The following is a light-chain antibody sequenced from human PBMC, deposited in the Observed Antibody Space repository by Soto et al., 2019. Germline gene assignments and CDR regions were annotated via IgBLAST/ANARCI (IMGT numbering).Light chain of an antibody. CDR3: QQHDNSPWM. CDR2: GAS. V-gene: IGKV3-20*01. Sequence: EVVLTQSPGTLSLSPGERATLSCRATQSVSNTYVAWYQHIPGQTPRLLIYGASNRATGIPDRFSGSGSGTDFTLTISRLKPEDFAVYYCQQHDNSPWMFGQGTKVDIK. CDR1: QSVSNTY. J-gene: IGKJ1*01.